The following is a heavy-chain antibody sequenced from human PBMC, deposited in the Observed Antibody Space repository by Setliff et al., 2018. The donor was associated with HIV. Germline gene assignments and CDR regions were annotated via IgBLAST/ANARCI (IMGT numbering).Heavy chain of an antibody. J-gene: IGHJ4*01. V-gene: IGHV4-34*01. Sequence: KASETLSLTCAVYGGSFSAYHWSWIRQTPGKGLEWLGEINHSGSTAYNLALESRVSMSIDTSENQFSLKLTSVTAADTAIYYCARGRDYTGSWFRPFYLDFWGHGNLVTVSS. CDR1: GGSFSAYH. CDR3: ARGRDYTGSWFRPFYLDF. CDR2: INHSGST. D-gene: IGHD3-3*01.